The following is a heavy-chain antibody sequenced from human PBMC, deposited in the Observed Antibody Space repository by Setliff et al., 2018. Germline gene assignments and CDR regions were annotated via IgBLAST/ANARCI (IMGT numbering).Heavy chain of an antibody. Sequence: SETLSLTCTVSGGSITSGSFYWSWIRQPAGKKLEWIGRIHASGSPDYNPSLKSRVTISRDTSTNQFSLELSAVTAADTAVYYCARVPKIWVKGNYYSYYMDVWGQGTTVTVSS. V-gene: IGHV4-61*02. J-gene: IGHJ6*03. CDR3: ARVPKIWVKGNYYSYYMDV. CDR1: GGSITSGSFY. D-gene: IGHD3-10*01. CDR2: IHASGSP.